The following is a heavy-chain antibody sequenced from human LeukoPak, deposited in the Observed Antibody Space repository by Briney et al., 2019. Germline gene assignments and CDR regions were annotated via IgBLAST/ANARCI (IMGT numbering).Heavy chain of an antibody. CDR3: ARDGTYYYGSGSPKDY. D-gene: IGHD3-10*01. CDR2: IWPDGTNE. V-gene: IGHV3-33*01. CDR1: GFIFSSYG. Sequence: GGSLRLSCAASGFIFSSYGMHWVRQAPGKGLEWVAIIWPDGTNEYYADSVKGRFTISRDNSKSTLYLQMNSLRVEDTAVYYCARDGTYYYGSGSPKDYWGQGTLVTVSS. J-gene: IGHJ4*02.